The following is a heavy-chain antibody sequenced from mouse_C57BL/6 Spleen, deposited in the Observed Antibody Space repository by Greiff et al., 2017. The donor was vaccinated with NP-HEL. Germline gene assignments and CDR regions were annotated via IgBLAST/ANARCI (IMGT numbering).Heavy chain of an antibody. Sequence: VNLVESDAELVKPGASVKISCKVSGYTFTDHTIHWMKQRPEQGLEWIGYIYPRDGSTKYNEKFKGKATLTADKSSSTAYMQLNSLTSEDSAVYFCARGDYYGSSYVPFDYWGQGTTLTVSS. CDR2: IYPRDGST. D-gene: IGHD1-1*01. J-gene: IGHJ2*01. CDR1: GYTFTDHT. V-gene: IGHV1-78*01. CDR3: ARGDYYGSSYVPFDY.